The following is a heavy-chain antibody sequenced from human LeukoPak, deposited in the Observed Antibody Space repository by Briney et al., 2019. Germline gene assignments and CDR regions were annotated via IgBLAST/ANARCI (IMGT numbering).Heavy chain of an antibody. Sequence: GESLKISCKGSGYSFTSYWIGWVRQMPGKGLEWMGIIYPDDSDTRYSPSFQGQVTISADKSISTAYLQWSSLKASDTAMYYCARRAYCSGGSCYVTPFDIWGQGTMVTVSS. CDR3: ARRAYCSGGSCYVTPFDI. V-gene: IGHV5-51*01. D-gene: IGHD2-15*01. CDR1: GYSFTSYW. CDR2: IYPDDSDT. J-gene: IGHJ3*02.